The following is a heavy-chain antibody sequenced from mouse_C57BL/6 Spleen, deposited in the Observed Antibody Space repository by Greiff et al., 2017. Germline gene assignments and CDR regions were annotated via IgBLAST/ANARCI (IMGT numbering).Heavy chain of an antibody. CDR3: ARKAFYDYDWYFDV. CDR1: GFTFSDYG. V-gene: IGHV5-15*01. Sequence: EVMLVESGGGLVQPGGSLKLPCAASGFTFSDYGMAWVRQAPRKGPEWVAFISNLAYSIYYADTVTGRFTISRENAKNTLYLEMSSLRSEDTAMYYCARKAFYDYDWYFDVWGTGTTVTVSS. D-gene: IGHD2-4*01. J-gene: IGHJ1*03. CDR2: ISNLAYSI.